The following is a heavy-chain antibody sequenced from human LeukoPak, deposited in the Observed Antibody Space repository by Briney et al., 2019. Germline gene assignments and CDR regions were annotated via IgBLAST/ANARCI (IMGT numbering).Heavy chain of an antibody. CDR3: ARVNYGSGSYCDY. D-gene: IGHD3-10*01. Sequence: SETLSLTCTVSGASIASSSYYWSWLRQPPGKGLELIGNIYDSDLHNPSLKSRVTISVDTSKNQFSLKLSSVTAADTAVYYCARVNYGSGSYCDYWGLGTLVTVSS. CDR2: IYDSD. CDR1: GASIASSSYY. V-gene: IGHV4-39*07. J-gene: IGHJ4*02.